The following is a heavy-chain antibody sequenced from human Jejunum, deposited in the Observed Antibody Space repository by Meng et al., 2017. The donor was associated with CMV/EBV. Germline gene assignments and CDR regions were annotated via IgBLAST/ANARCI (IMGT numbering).Heavy chain of an antibody. Sequence: SCTASGFTFPGYNLHWVRQAPGQGLEWMGRIITTTGGTNYAQKFQGRVTMTRDTSISTGYMELNSLRSDDTAVYYCARGHNFGFEYWGQGTLVTVSS. CDR1: GFTFPGYN. J-gene: IGHJ4*02. V-gene: IGHV1-2*06. CDR3: ARGHNFGFEY. D-gene: IGHD1-1*01. CDR2: IITTTGGT.